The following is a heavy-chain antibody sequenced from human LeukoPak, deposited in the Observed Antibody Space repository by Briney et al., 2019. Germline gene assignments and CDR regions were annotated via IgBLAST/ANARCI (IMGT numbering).Heavy chain of an antibody. J-gene: IGHJ4*02. V-gene: IGHV1-18*04. CDR3: ARDRGLVVVPAADY. D-gene: IGHD2-2*01. Sequence: GASVKVSCKASGYTFTGYYMHWVRQAPGQGLEWMGWISAYNGNTNYAQKLQGRVTMTTDTSTSTAYMELRSLRSDDTAVYYCARDRGLVVVPAADYWGQGTLVTVSS. CDR1: GYTFTGYY. CDR2: ISAYNGNT.